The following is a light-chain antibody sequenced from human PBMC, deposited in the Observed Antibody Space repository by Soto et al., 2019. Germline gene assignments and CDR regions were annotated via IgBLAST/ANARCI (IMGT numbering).Light chain of an antibody. CDR3: QQYNNWPWT. J-gene: IGKJ1*01. CDR2: GAS. Sequence: EIVMTQSPATLSVSPWGRATLSCRASQSIGDTLAWYQQKPGQAPRLLIHGASTRAPGFPARFSGSGSGTDFTLTISSLQSEDFAVYYCQQYNNWPWTFGQGTKVDIK. V-gene: IGKV3-15*01. CDR1: QSIGDT.